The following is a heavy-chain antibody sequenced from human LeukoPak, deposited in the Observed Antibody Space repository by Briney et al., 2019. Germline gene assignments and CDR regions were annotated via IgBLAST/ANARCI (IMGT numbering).Heavy chain of an antibody. CDR3: AREVSIAAAGTYYYYMDV. D-gene: IGHD6-13*01. CDR1: GYTFTSYD. CDR2: MNPNSGNT. V-gene: IGHV1-8*02. J-gene: IGHJ6*03. Sequence: ASVKVSCKASGYTFTSYDINWVRQATGQGLEWMGWMNPNSGNTGYAQKFQGRVTMTRNTSISTAYMELSSLRSEDTAVYYCAREVSIAAAGTYYYYMDVWGKGTTVTVSS.